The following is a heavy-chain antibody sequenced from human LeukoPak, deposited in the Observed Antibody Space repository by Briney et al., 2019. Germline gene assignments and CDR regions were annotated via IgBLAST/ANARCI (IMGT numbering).Heavy chain of an antibody. D-gene: IGHD6-19*01. CDR3: AKDWSLVAVAVDAFDI. V-gene: IGHV3-30*18. Sequence: GGSLRLSCAASGFTFSTYSMNWVRQAPGKGLEWVAVISYDGSNKYYADSVKGRFTISRDNSKNTLYLQMNSLRAEDTAVYYCAKDWSLVAVAVDAFDIWGQGTMVTVSS. CDR2: ISYDGSNK. CDR1: GFTFSTYS. J-gene: IGHJ3*02.